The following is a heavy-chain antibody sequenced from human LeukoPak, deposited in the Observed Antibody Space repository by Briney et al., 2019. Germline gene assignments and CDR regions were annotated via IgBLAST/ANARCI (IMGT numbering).Heavy chain of an antibody. CDR1: GGSISSSSYY. CDR2: IYYSGST. J-gene: IGHJ5*02. D-gene: IGHD1-26*01. CDR3: GRHRYDIDTGSYYWFDP. Sequence: SETLSLTCTVSGGSISSSSYYWGWIRQSPGKGLEWIGSIYYSGSTYYNPSLKSRVIISVDTSENRFSLKLSSVTAADTAVYYCGRHRYDIDTGSYYWFDPWGQGTLVTVSS. V-gene: IGHV4-39*01.